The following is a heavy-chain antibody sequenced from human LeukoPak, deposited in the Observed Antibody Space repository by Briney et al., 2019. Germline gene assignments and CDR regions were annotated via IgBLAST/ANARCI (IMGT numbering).Heavy chain of an antibody. CDR1: GFTFSDYE. D-gene: IGHD3-10*02. CDR2: ISTSGSTT. CDR3: ARGALHVFDY. V-gene: IGHV3-48*03. J-gene: IGHJ4*02. Sequence: GGSLRLSCAASGFTFSDYEINWVRQAPGKGLEWVSCISTSGSTTYYADSVKGRFTISRDNDKNSLFLQMNTLTVEDTAVYYCARGALHVFDYWGQGTPATVSS.